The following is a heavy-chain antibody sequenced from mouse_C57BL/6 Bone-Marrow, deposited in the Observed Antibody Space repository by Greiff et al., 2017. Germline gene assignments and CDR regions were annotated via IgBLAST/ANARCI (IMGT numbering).Heavy chain of an antibody. CDR1: GFTFSDFY. Sequence: EVNLVESGGGLVQSGRSLRLSCATSGFTFSDFYMEWVRQAPGKGLEWIAASRNKANDYTTEYSASVKGRFIVSRDTSQSILYLQMNALRAEDTAIYYCARDAYWGQGTLVTVSA. J-gene: IGHJ3*01. CDR2: SRNKANDYTT. V-gene: IGHV7-1*01. CDR3: ARDAY.